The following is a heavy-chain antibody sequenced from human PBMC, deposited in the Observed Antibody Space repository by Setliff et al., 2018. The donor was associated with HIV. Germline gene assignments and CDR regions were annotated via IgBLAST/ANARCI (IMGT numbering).Heavy chain of an antibody. V-gene: IGHV1-2*02. J-gene: IGHJ4*02. CDR3: ARAHYNFWSGYLDS. CDR1: GYNFIDNY. D-gene: IGHD3-3*01. Sequence: ASVKVSCKISGYNFIDNYLYWVRQAPGQGLEWMGWINPNGEITNFAQKFQGRVTMTRDTSTTTVFMELSSLKFGDTAVYYCARAHYNFWSGYLDSWGQGTLVTVSS. CDR2: INPNGEIT.